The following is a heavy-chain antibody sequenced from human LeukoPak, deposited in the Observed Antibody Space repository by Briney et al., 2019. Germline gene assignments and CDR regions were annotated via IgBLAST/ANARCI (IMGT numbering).Heavy chain of an antibody. D-gene: IGHD5-24*01. J-gene: IGHJ6*02. CDR3: ARGAGDGYNPFDYYGMDV. CDR1: GYTFTGYY. CDR2: INPNSGGT. Sequence: ASVKVSCKASGYTFTGYYMHWVRQAPGQGLEWMGWINPNSGGTNYAQKFQGRVTMTRDTTISTAYMELSRLRSDDTAVYYCARGAGDGYNPFDYYGMDVWGQGTTVTVSS. V-gene: IGHV1-2*02.